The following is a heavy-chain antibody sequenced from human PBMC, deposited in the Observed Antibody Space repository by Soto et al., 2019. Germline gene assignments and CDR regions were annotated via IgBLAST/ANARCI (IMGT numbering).Heavy chain of an antibody. Sequence: SETLSLTCAVYGGSFSGYYWSWIRQPPGKGLEWIGEINHSGSTNYNPSLKSRVTISVDTSKNQFSLKLSSVTAADTAVYYCARVPIVGASLEFDSRGQRILITVSP. CDR2: INHSGST. CDR3: ARVPIVGASLEFDS. J-gene: IGHJ4*02. V-gene: IGHV4-34*01. D-gene: IGHD1-26*01. CDR1: GGSFSGYY.